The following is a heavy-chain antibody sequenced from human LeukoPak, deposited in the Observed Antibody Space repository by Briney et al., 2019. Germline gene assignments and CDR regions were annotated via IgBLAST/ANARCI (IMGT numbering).Heavy chain of an antibody. CDR2: IFPGYSDT. D-gene: IGHD5-12*01. CDR1: GYNFTDHW. V-gene: IGHV5-51*01. Sequence: PGESLKISCKGSGYNFTDHWIGWVRQMPGKGLEWMGTIFPGYSDTRYNPSFQGQVTISVDKSIATAYLQWSSLQASDTAMYYCARHGGYDRGGPYGHYFDYWGHGTLVTVSS. CDR3: ARHGGYDRGGPYGHYFDY. J-gene: IGHJ4*01.